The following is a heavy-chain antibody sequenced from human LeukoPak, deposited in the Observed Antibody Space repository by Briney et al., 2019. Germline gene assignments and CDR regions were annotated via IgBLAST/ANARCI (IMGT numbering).Heavy chain of an antibody. D-gene: IGHD3-10*01. J-gene: IGHJ4*02. V-gene: IGHV3-13*01. CDR2: IGTAGDT. Sequence: GSLRLSCAASGFTFSNYDMHWVRPATGKGLEWVSAIGTAGDTYYSGSVKGRFTISRENAKNSLYLQMNSLKAGDTAVYYCARGGWFGELLRPFDYWGQGSLVTVSS. CDR1: GFTFSNYD. CDR3: ARGGWFGELLRPFDY.